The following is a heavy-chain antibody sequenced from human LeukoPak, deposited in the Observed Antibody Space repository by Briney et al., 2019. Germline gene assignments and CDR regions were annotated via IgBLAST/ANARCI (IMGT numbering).Heavy chain of an antibody. D-gene: IGHD3-10*01. CDR1: GFTFSSYS. CDR3: ARGMLRGVVDY. V-gene: IGHV3-21*01. J-gene: IGHJ4*02. CDR2: ISTSTSYI. Sequence: GGSLRLSCAASGFTFSSYSMNWVRQAPGKGLEWVSSISTSTSYIYYADSVKGRFTISRDNAKNSLYLQMNSLRAEDTAVYYCARGMLRGVVDYWGQGTLVTVCS.